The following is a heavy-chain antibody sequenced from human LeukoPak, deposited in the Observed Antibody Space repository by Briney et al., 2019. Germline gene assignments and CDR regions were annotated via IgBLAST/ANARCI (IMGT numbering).Heavy chain of an antibody. CDR1: GSSMNNYY. CDR2: IYYSGST. V-gene: IGHV4-59*12. D-gene: IGHD4-23*01. Sequence: KPSETLSLTCTVSGSSMNNYYWTWIRQPPGKGLEWIGYIYYSGSTNYNPSLKSRVTISIDTSKNQFSLKLSSVTAADTAVYYCARERYGGSGYFDYWGQGTLVTVSS. CDR3: ARERYGGSGYFDY. J-gene: IGHJ4*02.